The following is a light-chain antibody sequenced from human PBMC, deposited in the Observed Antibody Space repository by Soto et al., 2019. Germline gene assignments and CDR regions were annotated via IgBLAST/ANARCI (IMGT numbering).Light chain of an antibody. J-gene: IGKJ2*01. CDR1: QIISTY. CDR3: QQSYSAPYT. Sequence: DIQMTQSPSSLSASVGDRVTITCRASQIISTYLSWYQQKPGKAPRLLIYAASSLLSGVPSRFSGRESGADFTLAISSLQPEDFATYYCQQSYSAPYTFGQGTKLEIK. V-gene: IGKV1-39*01. CDR2: AAS.